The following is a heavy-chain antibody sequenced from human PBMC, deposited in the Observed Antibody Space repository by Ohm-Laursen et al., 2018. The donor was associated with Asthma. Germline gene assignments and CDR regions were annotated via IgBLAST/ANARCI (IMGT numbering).Heavy chain of an antibody. CDR2: ISTASTFI. V-gene: IGHV3-21*01. J-gene: IGHJ1*01. D-gene: IGHD1-26*01. CDR1: GYRFSRYS. CDR3: ARLGPEWELPGREYSLHL. Sequence: GSLRLSCAASGYRFSRYSIHWVRQVPGKGLEWVASISTASTFIYYADSVRDRFTTSRDNAKNSVHLQMNSLRGEDTALYYCARLGPEWELPGREYSLHLWGQGTQVTVSS.